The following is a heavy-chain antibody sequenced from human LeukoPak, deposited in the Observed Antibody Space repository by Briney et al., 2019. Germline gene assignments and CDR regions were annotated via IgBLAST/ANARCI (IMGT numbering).Heavy chain of an antibody. D-gene: IGHD6-13*01. CDR2: IYYSGST. CDR1: GGSISSYY. Sequence: SETLSLTCTVSGGSISSYYWSWIRQPPGKGLEWIGYIYYSGSTNYNPSLKSRVTISADTSKNQFSLKLSSVTAADTAVYYCARGSLIAAAGPYNWFDPWGQGTLVTVPS. V-gene: IGHV4-59*01. CDR3: ARGSLIAAAGPYNWFDP. J-gene: IGHJ5*02.